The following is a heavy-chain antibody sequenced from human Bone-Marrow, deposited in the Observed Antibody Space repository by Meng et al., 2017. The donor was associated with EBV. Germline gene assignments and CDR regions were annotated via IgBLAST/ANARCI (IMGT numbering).Heavy chain of an antibody. D-gene: IGHD2-15*01. J-gene: IGHJ4*02. V-gene: IGHV3-21*01. CDR1: GFTFSSYS. CDR2: ISSSSSYI. Sequence: EVQLVESGXXXXXPXXSXXLSCAASGFTFSSYSMNWVRQAPGKGREWVSSISSSSSYIYYADSVKGRFTISRDNAKNSLYLQMNSLRAEDTAVYYCARVLYCSGGSCRDYWGQGTLVTVSS. CDR3: ARVLYCSGGSCRDY.